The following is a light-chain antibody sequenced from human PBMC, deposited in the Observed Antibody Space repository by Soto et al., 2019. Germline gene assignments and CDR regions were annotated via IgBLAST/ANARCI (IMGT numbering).Light chain of an antibody. J-gene: IGKJ5*01. V-gene: IGKV1D-12*01. CDR2: AAS. CDR3: QQAKSLPVS. Sequence: DLQMTQSPSCVCASVGDRFTITCRASQDIGSWFAWYQQKPGKVHKLLIYAASILQGGVPYRFSGSGSGTDFTLTINNLQTEDFATYYCQQAKSLPVSFGPGTRLEI. CDR1: QDIGSW.